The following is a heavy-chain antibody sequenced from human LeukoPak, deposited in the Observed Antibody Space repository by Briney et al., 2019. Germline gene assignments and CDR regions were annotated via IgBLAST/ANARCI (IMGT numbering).Heavy chain of an antibody. D-gene: IGHD3-9*01. CDR3: ARDHRYGGLFDS. CDR1: GFPFSSYS. V-gene: IGHV3-48*01. CDR2: ISSHSSTI. J-gene: IGHJ4*02. Sequence: GGSLRLSCAASGFPFSSYSMNWVRQAPGKGLERISYISSHSSTIYYADSVQGRFTISRDNAKNSLYLQMNSLRAEDAAVYYCARDHRYGGLFDSWGQGILVTVSS.